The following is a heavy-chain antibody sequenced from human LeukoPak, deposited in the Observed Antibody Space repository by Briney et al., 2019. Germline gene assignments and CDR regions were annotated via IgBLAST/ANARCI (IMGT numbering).Heavy chain of an antibody. Sequence: WGSLRLSCEASGFTFNNYWMDWVRQAPGKGLEWVSRINTDGTFTRYPDSVQGRFTISRDTAKNTLLLQMNSLRAEDTAVYYCARGARVGGALQHWGQGTLVTVSS. V-gene: IGHV3-74*01. CDR2: INTDGTFT. D-gene: IGHD1-26*01. CDR1: GFTFNNYW. J-gene: IGHJ1*01. CDR3: ARGARVGGALQH.